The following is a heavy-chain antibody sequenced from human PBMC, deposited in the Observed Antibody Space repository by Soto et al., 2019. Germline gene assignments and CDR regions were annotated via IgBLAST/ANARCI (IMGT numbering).Heavy chain of an antibody. J-gene: IGHJ4*02. V-gene: IGHV1-69*06. CDR1: GGTFNSYG. D-gene: IGHD3-10*01. CDR2: IIPLYGTV. Sequence: QAHLAQSGAEVKKPGSSVTVSCKASGGTFNSYGISWVRQAPGQGLDWMGVIIPLYGTVNYAQKFQGRVSITADKSTSPADMDLNSLRSDDTAVYYCARVRVIRGVIPSHFGLWGQGTQVTVSS. CDR3: ARVRVIRGVIPSHFGL.